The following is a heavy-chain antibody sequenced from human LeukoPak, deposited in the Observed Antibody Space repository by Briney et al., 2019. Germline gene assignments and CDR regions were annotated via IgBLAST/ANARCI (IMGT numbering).Heavy chain of an antibody. Sequence: ASVKVSCKASGYTFTSYDINWVRQATGQGLEWMGWMNPNSGNTGYAQKFQGRVTMTTDTSTSTAYMELRSLRSDDTAVYYCARDGYCSSTSCYGPYYYYGMDVWGQGTTVTVSS. V-gene: IGHV1-8*01. CDR1: GYTFTSYD. CDR2: MNPNSGNT. D-gene: IGHD2-2*01. CDR3: ARDGYCSSTSCYGPYYYYGMDV. J-gene: IGHJ6*02.